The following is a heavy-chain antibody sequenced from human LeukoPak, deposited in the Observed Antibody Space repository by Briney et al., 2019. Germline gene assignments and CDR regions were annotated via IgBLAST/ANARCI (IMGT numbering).Heavy chain of an antibody. CDR3: ARGRAARLHY. V-gene: IGHV4-34*01. J-gene: IGHJ4*02. CDR1: GGSFSGYY. Sequence: PSETLSLTCAVYGGSFSGYYWSWIRQPPGKGLEWIGEINHSGSTNYNPSLESRVTISVVTSKNQFSLKLSSVTAADTAVYYCARGRAARLHYWGQGTLVTVSS. CDR2: INHSGST. D-gene: IGHD6-6*01.